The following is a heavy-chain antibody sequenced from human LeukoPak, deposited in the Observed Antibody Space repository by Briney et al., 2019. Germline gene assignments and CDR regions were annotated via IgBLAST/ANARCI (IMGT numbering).Heavy chain of an antibody. Sequence: GGSLRLSCAASGFTVSRNYMTWVRQAPGKGLEWVSIIYSGGSTYYADSVKGRFTISRDNSKNTLYLQMNSLRAEDTAVYYCAKESGSSPGEYFQHWGQGTLVTVSS. D-gene: IGHD6-6*01. CDR2: IYSGGST. CDR3: AKESGSSPGEYFQH. V-gene: IGHV3-53*05. J-gene: IGHJ1*01. CDR1: GFTVSRNY.